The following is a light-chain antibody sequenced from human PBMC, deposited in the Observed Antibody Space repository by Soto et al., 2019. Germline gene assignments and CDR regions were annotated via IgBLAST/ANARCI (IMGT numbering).Light chain of an antibody. J-gene: IGKJ1*01. CDR3: QQYASSPT. CDR1: QSLSSY. CDR2: DAS. V-gene: IGKV3-11*01. Sequence: EIVLTQSAASLCLSPGERASLXCRASQSLSSYLDWYQQRTGQARRLLNYDASSRATGITATFSGSGFGTDFTITISSLEPEDFAVYECQQYASSPTFGQGTKVDIK.